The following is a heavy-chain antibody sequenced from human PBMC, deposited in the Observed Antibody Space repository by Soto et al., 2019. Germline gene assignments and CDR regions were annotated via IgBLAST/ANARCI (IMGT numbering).Heavy chain of an antibody. D-gene: IGHD2-21*02. CDR1: GFTFNYYW. V-gene: IGHV3-74*01. CDR2: IHSDGSKT. J-gene: IGHJ3*01. Sequence: EVQLVESEGGLVQRGGSLRLSCAASGFTFNYYWMHWVRQAPGQGLVWVSHIHSDGSKTTYADSVKGRFTISRDNAKNTLYLQMNILRAEDTAVYYCVRGDRGGFDLWGQGTAVTVSS. CDR3: VRGDRGGFDL.